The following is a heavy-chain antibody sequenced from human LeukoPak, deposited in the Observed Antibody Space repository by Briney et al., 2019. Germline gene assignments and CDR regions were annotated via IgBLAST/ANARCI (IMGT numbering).Heavy chain of an antibody. CDR1: GFTFSSYA. CDR3: AKPYYGSGSYYGFNYYAFDY. J-gene: IGHJ4*02. Sequence: PGGALRLFCAGSGFTFSSYAISWGGQAPGEGLEGVSIISGRGGSANHADSVKGRFTISRDNSKNTLYLQMNSLRAEDTAVYYCAKPYYGSGSYYGFNYYAFDYWGQGTLVTVSS. CDR2: ISGRGGSA. V-gene: IGHV3-23*01. D-gene: IGHD3-10*01.